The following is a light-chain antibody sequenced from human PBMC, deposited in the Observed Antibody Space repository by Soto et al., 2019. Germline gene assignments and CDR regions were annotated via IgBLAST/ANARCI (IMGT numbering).Light chain of an antibody. Sequence: IQLTQSPSSLSASIGDRVTITCRAGQGISTFLAWYQQTPRKAPKLLIYAASTLQSGVPSRFSGSGSGTDFTLTISSLQPQDFATYYCQQLHSYPLTFGAGTQVDIX. V-gene: IGKV1-9*01. CDR1: QGISTF. CDR3: QQLHSYPLT. CDR2: AAS. J-gene: IGKJ4*01.